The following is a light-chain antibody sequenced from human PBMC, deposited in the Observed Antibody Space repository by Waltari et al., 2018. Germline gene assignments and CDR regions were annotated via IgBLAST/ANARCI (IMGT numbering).Light chain of an antibody. CDR3: VAWDNSLNGYV. Sequence: QSVLTQPPSASGTPGQRVTISRSGSSSNIGRDTVYWYQQLPGTAPKLLIYKDNQRPSGVPDRFSGSKSGTSASLAISGLQSEDEADYYCVAWDNSLNGYVFGTGTKVTVL. CDR1: SSNIGRDT. CDR2: KDN. J-gene: IGLJ1*01. V-gene: IGLV1-44*01.